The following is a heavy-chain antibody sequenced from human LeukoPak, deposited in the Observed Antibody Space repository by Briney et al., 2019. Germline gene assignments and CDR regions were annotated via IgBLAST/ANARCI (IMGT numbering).Heavy chain of an antibody. CDR1: GFTFSDYY. V-gene: IGHV3-11*01. Sequence: GCLSLAGAASGFTFSDYYIRWIRQAAGKWRGWVSYISSSGSTIYYGDSVEGRFTISRDNAKNSLYQQMNSLRAVDPAMYYCARDEFSYYMDVWGKGTTGTVSS. CDR3: ARDEFSYYMDV. D-gene: IGHD3-10*01. J-gene: IGHJ6*03. CDR2: ISSSGSTI.